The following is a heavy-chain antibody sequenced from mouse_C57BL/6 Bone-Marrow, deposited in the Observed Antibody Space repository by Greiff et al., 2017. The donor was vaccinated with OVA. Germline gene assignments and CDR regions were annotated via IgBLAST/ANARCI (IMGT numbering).Heavy chain of an antibody. D-gene: IGHD2-5*01. CDR2: ISSGGSYT. V-gene: IGHV5-6*01. Sequence: EVQLVESGGDLVKPGGSLKLSCAASGFTFSSYGMSWVRQTPDKRLEWVATISSGGSYTYYPDSVKGRFTISRDNAKNTLYLQMSSLKSEDTAMYYCARQSYSNYVPYFDYWGQGTTLTVSS. CDR1: GFTFSSYG. CDR3: ARQSYSNYVPYFDY. J-gene: IGHJ2*01.